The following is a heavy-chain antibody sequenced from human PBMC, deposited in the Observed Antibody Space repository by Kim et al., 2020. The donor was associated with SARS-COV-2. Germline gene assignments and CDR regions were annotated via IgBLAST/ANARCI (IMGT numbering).Heavy chain of an antibody. CDR2: IKSKTDGGTT. CDR3: TTDYQWLVPLKYFQH. J-gene: IGHJ1*01. Sequence: GGSLRLSCAASGFTFSNAWMSWVRQAPGKGLEWVGRIKSKTDGGTTDYAAPVKGRFTISRDDSKNTLYLQMNSLKTEDTAVCYCTTDYQWLVPLKYFQHWGQGTLVTVSS. V-gene: IGHV3-15*01. CDR1: GFTFSNAW. D-gene: IGHD6-19*01.